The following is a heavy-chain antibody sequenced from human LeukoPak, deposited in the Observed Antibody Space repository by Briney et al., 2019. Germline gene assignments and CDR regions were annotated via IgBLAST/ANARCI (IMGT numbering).Heavy chain of an antibody. CDR1: GGSISSGGYY. V-gene: IGHV4-31*03. D-gene: IGHD6-13*01. Sequence: SETLSLTCTVSGGSISSGGYYWSWIRQHPGKGLEWIGYIYYSGSTYYNPSLKSRVTISVDTSENQFSLRLNSVTAADTAVYYCARGNKHSYSSSWYEFDSWGQGTLVTVSS. J-gene: IGHJ4*02. CDR2: IYYSGST. CDR3: ARGNKHSYSSSWYEFDS.